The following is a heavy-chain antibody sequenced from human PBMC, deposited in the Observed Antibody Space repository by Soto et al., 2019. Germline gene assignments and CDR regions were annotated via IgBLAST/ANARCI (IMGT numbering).Heavy chain of an antibody. D-gene: IGHD6-13*01. CDR3: ARVVEGPGIAPKRSSHGLDI. CDR2: IIPIFGTA. Sequence: LTVASQRTAGSSSCHDRSWGRQAPEKGLEWMGGIIPIFGTANYAQKFQGRVTITADESTSTAYMELSSLRSEDTAVYYCARVVEGPGIAPKRSSHGLDISGQGIMVT. V-gene: IGHV1-69*01. CDR1: AGSSSCHD. J-gene: IGHJ3*02.